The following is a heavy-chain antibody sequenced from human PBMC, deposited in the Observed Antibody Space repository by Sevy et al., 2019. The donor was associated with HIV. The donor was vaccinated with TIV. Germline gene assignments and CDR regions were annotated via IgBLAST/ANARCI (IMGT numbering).Heavy chain of an antibody. V-gene: IGHV3-23*01. CDR1: RFTFSKYS. CDR3: AREGCTKPHDY. Sequence: GGSLRLSCAASRFTFSKYSMSWVRQPPGKGLEWVSTLSFGCGEINYADSVKGWFTISRDNSKRSVYLQMNNLRPEDTAVYYCAREGCTKPHDYWGQGTLVTVSS. D-gene: IGHD2-8*01. CDR2: LSFGCGEI. J-gene: IGHJ4*02.